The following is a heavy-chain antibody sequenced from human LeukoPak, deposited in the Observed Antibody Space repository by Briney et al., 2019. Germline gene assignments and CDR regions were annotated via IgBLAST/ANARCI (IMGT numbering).Heavy chain of an antibody. Sequence: GGSLRLSCAASGFTFSGAAMHWVRQASGKGPEWVGHIRSKPNNYATAYAASVKGRFTISRDDSKNTAYLQMNSLKIEDTAVYYCTRPLGAAAGTYFDPWGQGTLVTVSS. CDR2: IRSKPNNYAT. CDR1: GFTFSGAA. J-gene: IGHJ5*02. D-gene: IGHD6-13*01. V-gene: IGHV3-73*01. CDR3: TRPLGAAAGTYFDP.